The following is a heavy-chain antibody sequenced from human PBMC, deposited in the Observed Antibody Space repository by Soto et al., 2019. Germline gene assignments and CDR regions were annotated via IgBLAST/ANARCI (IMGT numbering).Heavy chain of an antibody. CDR1: GFTFSSYW. V-gene: IGHV3-7*01. D-gene: IGHD5-18*01. Sequence: GGSPRLSCAASGFTFSSYWVSWVRQAPGKGLEWVANIKQDGSEKHYEDSVKGRFTISRDNAKNSLYLEMNSLRAEDTAVYYCAMAQTRVTAKFDYWGQGTLVTVST. J-gene: IGHJ4*02. CDR2: IKQDGSEK. CDR3: AMAQTRVTAKFDY.